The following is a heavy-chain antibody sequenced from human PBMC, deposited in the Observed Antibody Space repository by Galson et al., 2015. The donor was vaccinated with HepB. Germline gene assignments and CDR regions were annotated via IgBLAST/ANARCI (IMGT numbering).Heavy chain of an antibody. V-gene: IGHV3-30*18. J-gene: IGHJ6*03. CDR2: ISYDGSNK. CDR1: GFTFSSYG. Sequence: SLRLSCAASGFTFSSYGMHWVRQAPGKGLEWVAVISYDGSNKYYADSVKGRFTISRDNSKNTLYLQMNSLRAEDTAVYYCAKDGVVVPAAILYYYYYMDVWGNGTTVTVSS. D-gene: IGHD2-2*01. CDR3: AKDGVVVPAAILYYYYYMDV.